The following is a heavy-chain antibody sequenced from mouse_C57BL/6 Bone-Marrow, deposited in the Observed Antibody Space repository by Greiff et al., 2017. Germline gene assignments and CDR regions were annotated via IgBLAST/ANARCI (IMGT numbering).Heavy chain of an antibody. CDR1: GYTFTDYY. Sequence: VQLQQSGPVLVKPGASVKMSCKASGYTFTDYYMNWVKQSHGKSLEWIGVINPYNGGTSYNQKFKGKATLTVDKSSSTAYMELNRLTSEDSAVYYCARGPLLFDYWGQGTTLTVSS. J-gene: IGHJ2*01. V-gene: IGHV1-19*01. CDR3: ARGPLLFDY. CDR2: INPYNGGT.